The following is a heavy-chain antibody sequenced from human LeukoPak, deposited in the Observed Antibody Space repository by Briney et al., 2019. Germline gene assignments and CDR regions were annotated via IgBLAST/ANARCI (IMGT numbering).Heavy chain of an antibody. CDR1: GFTFSHYS. CDR3: ARLTQLARGRY. J-gene: IGHJ4*02. Sequence: GGSLRLSCVATGFTFSHYSMNWVRQAPGKGLEWVSSIRFTGSYIYYADSVKGRFTISRDDAKNLLSLQMSSLRAEDTAVYYCARLTQLARGRYWGQGTLVTVSS. D-gene: IGHD6-6*01. V-gene: IGHV3-21*04. CDR2: IRFTGSYI.